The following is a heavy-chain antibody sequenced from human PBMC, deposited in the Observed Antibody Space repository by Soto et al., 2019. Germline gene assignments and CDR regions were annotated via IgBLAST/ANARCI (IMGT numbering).Heavy chain of an antibody. J-gene: IGHJ5*02. Sequence: PSETLSLTCTVSGGSISSSSYYWGWIRQPPGKGLEWIGSIYYSGSTYYNPSLKSRVTISVDTSKNQFSLKLSSVTAADTAVYYCARWSPYCSGGSCYSEGWFDPWGQGTLVTVSS. CDR3: ARWSPYCSGGSCYSEGWFDP. D-gene: IGHD2-15*01. CDR1: GGSISSSSYY. V-gene: IGHV4-39*01. CDR2: IYYSGST.